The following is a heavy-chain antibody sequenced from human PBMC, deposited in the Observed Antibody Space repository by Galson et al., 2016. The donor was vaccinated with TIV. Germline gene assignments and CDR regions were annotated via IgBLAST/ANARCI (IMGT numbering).Heavy chain of an antibody. CDR3: AHTRTTAGFDH. Sequence: PALVKPTQTLTLTCTFSGFSLSTSGVAVAWIRQPPGKALEWLAVIYWNDDKRYSPSLKSRLIITKDTSKNQVVLTMTDLDPVDTAAYYCAHTRTTAGFDHWDQGTLVTVSS. J-gene: IGHJ4*02. V-gene: IGHV2-5*01. CDR2: IYWNDDK. CDR1: GFSLSTSGVA. D-gene: IGHD6-13*01.